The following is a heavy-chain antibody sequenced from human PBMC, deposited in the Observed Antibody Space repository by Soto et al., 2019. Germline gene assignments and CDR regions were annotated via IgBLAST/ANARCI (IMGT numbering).Heavy chain of an antibody. Sequence: SVKVSCKSSRGTFTTDAISWVRQAPGQGLEWMGVIIPVFGPPTYAQRFQGRVTISADESTSTAHLELSNLRSEDTAIYYCVRGGHKSGWYRTFDFCGQRTLVTLSS. CDR3: VRGGHKSGWYRTFDF. CDR1: RGTFTTDA. CDR2: IIPVFGPP. D-gene: IGHD6-13*01. J-gene: IGHJ4*02. V-gene: IGHV1-69*13.